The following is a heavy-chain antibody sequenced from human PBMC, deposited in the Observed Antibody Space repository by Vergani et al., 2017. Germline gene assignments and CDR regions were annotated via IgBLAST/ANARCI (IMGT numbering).Heavy chain of an antibody. Sequence: EVQLVESGGGLVQPGGSLRLSCAASGFTFSSYAMSWVRQAPGKGLEGVSAISSSGSTIYYADSVKGRFTISRDNAKNSLYLQMNSLRAEDTAVYYCARVPDYYDSSGSDYWGQGTLVTVSS. CDR3: ARVPDYYDSSGSDY. J-gene: IGHJ4*02. D-gene: IGHD3-22*01. CDR2: ISSSGSTI. CDR1: GFTFSSYA. V-gene: IGHV3-48*03.